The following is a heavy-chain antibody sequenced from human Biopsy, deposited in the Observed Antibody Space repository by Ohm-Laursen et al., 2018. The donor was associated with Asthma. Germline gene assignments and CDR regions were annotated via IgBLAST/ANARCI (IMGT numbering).Heavy chain of an antibody. CDR1: GYPFTDYY. J-gene: IGHJ2*01. D-gene: IGHD3-16*01. V-gene: IGHV1-2*06. CDR2: IDPNSGGT. CDR3: ARIKIRIGAGTDRYFDL. Sequence: SVKVSCKASGYPFTDYYVHWVRQAPGQGLEWMGRIDPNSGGTNYAQKFLGRVTMTRDTSVNTAFMVLSRLRSDDTAVYYCARIKIRIGAGTDRYFDLWGRGILVTVSS.